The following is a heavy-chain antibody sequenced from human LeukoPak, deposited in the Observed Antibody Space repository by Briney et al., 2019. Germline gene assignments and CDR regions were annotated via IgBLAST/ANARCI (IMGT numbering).Heavy chain of an antibody. CDR1: GFISTNYA. CDR3: ATAVRGDLYYYGLDV. J-gene: IGHJ6*02. D-gene: IGHD3-10*01. V-gene: IGHV3-23*01. Sequence: PGGSLRLSCAASGFISTNYAMSWVRQGPGKGLERVSSLCESSGSTYYADSVRGRFTISRDTSKNTLYLQMNSLRVEDTALYYCATAVRGDLYYYGLDVWGRGTTVTVSS. CDR2: LCESSGST.